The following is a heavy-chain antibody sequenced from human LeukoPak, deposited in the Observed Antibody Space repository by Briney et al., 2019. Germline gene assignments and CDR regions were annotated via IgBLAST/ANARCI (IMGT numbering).Heavy chain of an antibody. V-gene: IGHV3-53*01. D-gene: IGHD6-19*01. CDR1: GFTVSSNY. Sequence: GGSLRLSCAASGFTVSSNYMSWVRQAPGKGLEWVSLIYSGGDGGSYYTDSVKGRFTISRDNSKNTLYLQMNNLRAEDTAVYYCARAINVPGTFDYWGQGALVTVSS. J-gene: IGHJ4*02. CDR3: ARAINVPGTFDY. CDR2: IYSGGDGGS.